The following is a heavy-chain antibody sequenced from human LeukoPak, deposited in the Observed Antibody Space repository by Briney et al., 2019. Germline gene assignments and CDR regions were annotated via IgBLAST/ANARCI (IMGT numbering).Heavy chain of an antibody. Sequence: GGSLRLSCTASGFTVSSSYMTWVRQAPGKGLDWVSLIYGGGDIFYADTVKGRFTISRDTSQNTLFLEMNRLRAEDTAVYYCASPRGDFSWYRNDFWGRGTLVTVSS. CDR3: ASPRGDFSWYRNDF. V-gene: IGHV3-53*01. D-gene: IGHD6-13*01. J-gene: IGHJ4*02. CDR2: IYGGGDI. CDR1: GFTVSSSY.